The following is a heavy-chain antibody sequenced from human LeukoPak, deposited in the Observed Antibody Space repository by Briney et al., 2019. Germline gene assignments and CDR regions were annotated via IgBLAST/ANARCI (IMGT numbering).Heavy chain of an antibody. CDR1: GGSFSGYY. CDR2: INHSGST. CDR3: ARQRWIAVAGSWFDP. V-gene: IGHV4-34*01. J-gene: IGHJ5*02. Sequence: SETLSLTCAVYGGSFSGYYWSWIRQPPGKGLEWIGEINHSGSTNYNPSLKSRVTISVDTSKNQFSLKLSSVTAADTAVYYCARQRWIAVAGSWFDPWGQGTLVTVSS. D-gene: IGHD6-19*01.